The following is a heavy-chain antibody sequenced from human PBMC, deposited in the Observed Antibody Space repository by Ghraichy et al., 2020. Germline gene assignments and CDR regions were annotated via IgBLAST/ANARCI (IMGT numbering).Heavy chain of an antibody. Sequence: SETLSLTCSVSGGSISSYHWSWIRQPPGKGLEWIGYIYTSGSTSYNPSLKSRATISVDTSKNQFSLKLSSVTAADTAVYYCARRPSGYGFDYWGQGTLVTVSS. D-gene: IGHD5-12*01. J-gene: IGHJ4*02. CDR2: IYTSGST. V-gene: IGHV4-4*09. CDR1: GGSISSYH. CDR3: ARRPSGYGFDY.